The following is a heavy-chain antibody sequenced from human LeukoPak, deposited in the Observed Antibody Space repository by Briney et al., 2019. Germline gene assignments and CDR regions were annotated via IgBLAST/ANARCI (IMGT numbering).Heavy chain of an antibody. CDR2: ISYDGSNK. Sequence: GRSLRLSCAASGFTFSSYGMHWVRQAPGKGLEWVAAISYDGSNKYYADSVKGRFTISRDNSKNTLYLQMNSLRAEDTAVYYCAKDSDGYDYFDYWGQGTLVTVSS. J-gene: IGHJ4*02. D-gene: IGHD5-12*01. CDR3: AKDSDGYDYFDY. CDR1: GFTFSSYG. V-gene: IGHV3-30*18.